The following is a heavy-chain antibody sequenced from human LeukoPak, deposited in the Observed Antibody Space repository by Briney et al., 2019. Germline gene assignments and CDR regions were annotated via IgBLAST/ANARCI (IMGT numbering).Heavy chain of an antibody. J-gene: IGHJ4*02. CDR1: GFTLSSYA. CDR2: ISDTGNT. Sequence: GGSLRLSCAASGFTLSSYAMSWVRQAPGKGLEWVSAISDTGNTYHADSVKGRFTISRDSSKNTLFLQMNRLRPEDAAVYYCAKAPVTTCRGAFCYPFDYWGLGALVTVSS. V-gene: IGHV3-23*01. D-gene: IGHD2-15*01. CDR3: AKAPVTTCRGAFCYPFDY.